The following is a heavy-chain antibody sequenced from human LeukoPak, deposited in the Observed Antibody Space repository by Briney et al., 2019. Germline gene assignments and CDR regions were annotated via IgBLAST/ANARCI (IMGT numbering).Heavy chain of an antibody. J-gene: IGHJ4*02. CDR3: ARHPPEWLVFDY. V-gene: IGHV4-39*01. CDR1: GGSTSSSFYY. Sequence: SETLSLTCTVSGGSTSSSFYYWGWIRQPPGKGLEWIGGIYYSGSTYYNPSLKSRVTISVDTSKNQFSLKLSSVTAADTAVYHCARHPPEWLVFDYWGQGTLVTVSS. D-gene: IGHD6-19*01. CDR2: IYYSGST.